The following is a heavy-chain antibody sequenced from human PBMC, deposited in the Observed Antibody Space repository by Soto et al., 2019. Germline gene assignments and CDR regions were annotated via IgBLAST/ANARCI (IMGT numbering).Heavy chain of an antibody. CDR1: GGSISSGGYS. D-gene: IGHD2-2*01. V-gene: IGHV4-30-2*01. CDR2: IYHSGST. Sequence: SETLSLTCAVSGGSISSGGYSWSWIRQPPGKGLEWIGYIYHSGSTYYNPSLKSRVTISVDRSKNQFSLKLSSVTAADTAVYYCARGAEYQLRIFDDWGQRTLVTVSS. CDR3: ARGAEYQLRIFDD. J-gene: IGHJ4*02.